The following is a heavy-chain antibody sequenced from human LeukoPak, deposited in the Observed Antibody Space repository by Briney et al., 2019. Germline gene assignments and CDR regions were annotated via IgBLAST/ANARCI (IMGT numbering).Heavy chain of an antibody. D-gene: IGHD3-10*01. V-gene: IGHV4-34*01. Sequence: SETLSLTCAVYGGSFRGYYWSWIRQPPGEGLEWIGEINHSGSTNYNPSLKSRVTISVDTSKNQFSLKLSSVTAADTAVYYCARGLHTRYGSGSYYGPTRYYFDYWGQGTLVTVSS. CDR3: ARGLHTRYGSGSYYGPTRYYFDY. CDR2: INHSGST. J-gene: IGHJ4*02. CDR1: GGSFRGYY.